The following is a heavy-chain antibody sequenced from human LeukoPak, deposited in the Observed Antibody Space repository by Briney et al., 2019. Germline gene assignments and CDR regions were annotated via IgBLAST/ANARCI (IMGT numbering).Heavy chain of an antibody. Sequence: ASVKASCKASGYTFTSYGISWVRQAPGQGLEWMGWISAYNGNTNYAQKLQGRVTMTTDTSTSTAYMELRSLRSDDTAVYYCATASYCSSTSCYLTALYYYYYGMDVWGQGTTVTVSS. CDR3: ATASYCSSTSCYLTALYYYYYGMDV. J-gene: IGHJ6*02. CDR2: ISAYNGNT. V-gene: IGHV1-18*01. D-gene: IGHD2-2*01. CDR1: GYTFTSYG.